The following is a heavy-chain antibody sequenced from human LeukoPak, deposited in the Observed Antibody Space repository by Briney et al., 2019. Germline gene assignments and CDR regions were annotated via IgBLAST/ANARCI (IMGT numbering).Heavy chain of an antibody. J-gene: IGHJ5*02. Sequence: ASVKVSCKASGYIFTSYYMHWVRQAPGQGLEWMGWINPNSGGTNYAQQFQGRVTMTRDTSISTAYMELSRLTADDTAVYYCARDIKTVGPYSSGLNWFDPWGQGTLVTVSS. CDR1: GYIFTSYY. CDR3: ARDIKTVGPYSSGLNWFDP. D-gene: IGHD6-19*01. CDR2: INPNSGGT. V-gene: IGHV1-2*02.